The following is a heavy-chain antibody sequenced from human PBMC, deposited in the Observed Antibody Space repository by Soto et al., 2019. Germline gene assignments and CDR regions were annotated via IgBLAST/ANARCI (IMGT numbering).Heavy chain of an antibody. J-gene: IGHJ4*02. CDR3: ARTYSSSWSPFEY. V-gene: IGHV4-34*01. D-gene: IGHD6-13*01. CDR2: SNHSGSS. Sequence: QVQLQQWGAGLLKPSETLSLTCAVYGGSFSGYYWSWIRQPPRKGLEWIGESNHSGSSNYNPSLTSRVPTSVDTAKNQFSLKLSSVTAAATAVYYWARTYSSSWSPFEYWGQGTLVTVSS. CDR1: GGSFSGYY.